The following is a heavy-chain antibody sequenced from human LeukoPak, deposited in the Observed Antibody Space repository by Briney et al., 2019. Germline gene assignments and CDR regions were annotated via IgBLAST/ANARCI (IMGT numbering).Heavy chain of an antibody. D-gene: IGHD3-10*01. CDR2: IYYSGST. J-gene: IGHJ4*02. Sequence: SETLSLTCTVSGGAISGSSYYWGWIRQPPGKGLEWSGSIYYSGSTYHNPSLKSRITISVDTSKNQFSLKLSSVTAADTAVYYCARDVWFGELLPFLFDYWGQGTLVTVSS. CDR3: ARDVWFGELLPFLFDY. CDR1: GGAISGSSYY. V-gene: IGHV4-39*07.